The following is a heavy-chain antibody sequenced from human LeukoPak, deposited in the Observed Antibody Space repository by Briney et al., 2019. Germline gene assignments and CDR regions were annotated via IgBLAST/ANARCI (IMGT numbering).Heavy chain of an antibody. J-gene: IGHJ4*02. CDR3: AKERDYYVSRSFDY. CDR2: ISYEGKSE. CDR1: GFSFSSYG. D-gene: IGHD3-10*01. Sequence: GRSLRLSCAASGFSFSSYGMHWVRQAPGKGLEWVAVISYEGKSEYYADSVKGRFTISRDNSQNTLYLQMNSLRAEDTALYYCAKERDYYVSRSFDYWGQGTQVTVSS. V-gene: IGHV3-30*18.